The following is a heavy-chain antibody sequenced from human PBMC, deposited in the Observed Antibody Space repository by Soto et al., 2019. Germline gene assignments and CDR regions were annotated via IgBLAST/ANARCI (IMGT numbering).Heavy chain of an antibody. J-gene: IGHJ4*02. CDR2: IIPIFGTA. CDR1: GGTFSSYA. Sequence: SVKVSCKASGGTFSSYAISWVRQAPGQGLEWMGGIIPIFGTANYAQKFQGRVTITADESTSTAYMELSSLRSEDTAVYYCARGRGFYYDSSGYWRGFDYWGQGTLVTVSS. V-gene: IGHV1-69*13. CDR3: ARGRGFYYDSSGYWRGFDY. D-gene: IGHD3-22*01.